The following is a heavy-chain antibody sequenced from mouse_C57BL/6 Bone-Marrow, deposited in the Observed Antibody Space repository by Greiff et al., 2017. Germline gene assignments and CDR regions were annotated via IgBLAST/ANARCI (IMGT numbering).Heavy chain of an antibody. Sequence: EVQLQESGPELVKPGASVKISCKASGYSFTGYFMNWVKQSHGKSLEWIGRINPYNGDTFYNQKFKGKATLTVDKSSSTAHMELLSLTSEDFAVYYCARDEELRRPLYYAMDYWGQGTSVTVSS. CDR3: ARDEELRRPLYYAMDY. CDR2: INPYNGDT. D-gene: IGHD1-2*01. V-gene: IGHV1-37*01. J-gene: IGHJ4*01. CDR1: GYSFTGYF.